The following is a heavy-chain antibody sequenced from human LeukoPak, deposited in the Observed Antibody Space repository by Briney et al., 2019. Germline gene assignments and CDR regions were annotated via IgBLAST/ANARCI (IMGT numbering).Heavy chain of an antibody. CDR3: ARNLWFGESSDAFDM. V-gene: IGHV1-46*01. J-gene: IGHJ3*02. CDR2: ISPSGGST. Sequence: ASVKVSCKAFGYTFTNNYMHWVRQAPGQGPEWMGVISPSGGSTTYAQKFQGRVTMTRDTSISTAYMDMSSLRSDDTAVYYCARNLWFGESSDAFDMWGQGTMVTVSS. D-gene: IGHD3-10*01. CDR1: GYTFTNNY.